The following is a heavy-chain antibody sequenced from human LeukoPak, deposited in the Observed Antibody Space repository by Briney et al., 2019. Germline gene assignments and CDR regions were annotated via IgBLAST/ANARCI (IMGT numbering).Heavy chain of an antibody. CDR2: ISLAGQT. Sequence: SGTLSLTCGVSGGSISGTNWWSWVRQPPGQGLERIGEISLAGQTNYNPSLNGRVTMSLDKSSNQLSLHLTSVTAADTATYFCSRESGPFCPFGYWGQGTLVIVSS. J-gene: IGHJ4*02. CDR3: SRESGPFCPFGY. D-gene: IGHD1-26*01. CDR1: GGSISGTNW. V-gene: IGHV4-4*02.